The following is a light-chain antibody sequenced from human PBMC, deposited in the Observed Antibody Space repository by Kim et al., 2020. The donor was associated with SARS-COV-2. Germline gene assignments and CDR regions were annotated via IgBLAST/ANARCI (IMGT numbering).Light chain of an antibody. Sequence: LSPGERAPLPSRASRSVSSNFLAWFQQTPGQAPRLLIYGASNRATGIPDRFSGSGSGTDFTLTISRLEPEDFVVYFCHQYGTSPYTFGQGTKLEI. CDR3: HQYGTSPYT. CDR2: GAS. CDR1: RSVSSNF. J-gene: IGKJ2*01. V-gene: IGKV3-20*01.